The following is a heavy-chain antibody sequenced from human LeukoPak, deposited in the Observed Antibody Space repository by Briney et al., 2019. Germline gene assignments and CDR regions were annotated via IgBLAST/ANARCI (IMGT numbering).Heavy chain of an antibody. V-gene: IGHV4-59*02. D-gene: IGHD4-17*01. Sequence: SETLSLTCTVSGGSGSSDSWSWIRQPPGQGLEWIGYISYSGSTSYNPSLKSRVTISVDPSKSQLSLKLRSVTAADTAVYFCARSYGDYLNFDYWGQGTLVTVSS. J-gene: IGHJ4*02. CDR1: GGSGSSDS. CDR2: ISYSGST. CDR3: ARSYGDYLNFDY.